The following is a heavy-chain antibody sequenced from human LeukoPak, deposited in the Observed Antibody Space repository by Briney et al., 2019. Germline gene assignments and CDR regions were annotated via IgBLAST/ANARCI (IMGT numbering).Heavy chain of an antibody. CDR3: ARGGGNKQWLTWFDP. Sequence: SETLSLTCVVYGGSFSGYYWSWIRQPPGKGLEWIGEINHSGSTNYNPSLKSRVTISVDTSKNQFSLKLSSVTAADTAVYYCARGGGNKQWLTWFDPWGQGTLVTVSS. CDR2: INHSGST. V-gene: IGHV4-34*01. CDR1: GGSFSGYY. D-gene: IGHD6-19*01. J-gene: IGHJ5*02.